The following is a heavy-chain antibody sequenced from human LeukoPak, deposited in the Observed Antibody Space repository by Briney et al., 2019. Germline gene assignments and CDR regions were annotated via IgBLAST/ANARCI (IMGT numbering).Heavy chain of an antibody. V-gene: IGHV3-11*04. Sequence: PGGSLRLSCAASGFTFSDYYMSWIRQAPGKGLEWVSYISSSGSTIYYADSVKGRFTFSRDNAKNTLYLQMNSLRAEDTAVYYCARAGYGGNSPFDYWGQGTLVTVSS. J-gene: IGHJ4*02. CDR2: ISSSGSTI. D-gene: IGHD4-17*01. CDR3: ARAGYGGNSPFDY. CDR1: GFTFSDYY.